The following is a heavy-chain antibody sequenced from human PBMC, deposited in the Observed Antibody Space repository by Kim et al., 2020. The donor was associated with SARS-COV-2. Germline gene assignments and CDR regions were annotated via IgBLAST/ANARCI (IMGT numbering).Heavy chain of an antibody. CDR3: AKVTWLSATTGDGTDC. D-gene: IGHD1-1*01. CDR1: GFTFSSYG. CDR2: LFKEDGNA. J-gene: IGHJ4*02. V-gene: IGHV3-23*01. Sequence: GGSLRLSCAASGFTFSSYGMSWVRQAPGKGPEWVAGLFKEDGNAFYADSVRGRFIITRDNSKNTLFLQMNSLRVEDTAVYYCAKVTWLSATTGDGTDCWGQGTLVTVSS.